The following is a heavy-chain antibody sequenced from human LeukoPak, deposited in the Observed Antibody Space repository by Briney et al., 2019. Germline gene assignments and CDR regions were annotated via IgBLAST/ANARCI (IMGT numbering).Heavy chain of an antibody. CDR3: AKDGGDRDFWSAIRN. J-gene: IGHJ4*02. CDR1: GFTFSTYG. D-gene: IGHD3-3*01. Sequence: GGSLRLSCAVSGFTFSTYGMHWVRQAPGKGLEWVAFIRFDGSYKYYADSVKGRFTISRDNSKNTLYLQMNSLRAEDTAMYYCAKDGGDRDFWSAIRNWGQGTLVTVSS. CDR2: IRFDGSYK. V-gene: IGHV3-30*02.